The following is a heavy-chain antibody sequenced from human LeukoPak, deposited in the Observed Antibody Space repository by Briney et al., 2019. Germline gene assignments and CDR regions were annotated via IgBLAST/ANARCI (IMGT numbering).Heavy chain of an antibody. V-gene: IGHV1-69*05. J-gene: IGHJ4*02. CDR2: IIPIFGTA. CDR1: GGTFSSYA. Sequence: SXXVSCKASGGTFSSYAISWVRQAPGQGLEWMGRIIPIFGTANYAQKFQGRVTITTDESTNTAYMELSSLRSEDTAVYYCAREGRVGARVVDYWGQGTLVTVSS. CDR3: AREGRVGARVVDY. D-gene: IGHD1-26*01.